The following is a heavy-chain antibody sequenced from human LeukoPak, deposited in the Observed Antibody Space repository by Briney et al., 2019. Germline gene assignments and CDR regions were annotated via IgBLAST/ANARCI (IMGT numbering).Heavy chain of an antibody. Sequence: PSETLSLTCTVSGGSISSYYRSWIRHPPGKGLEWIGYIYYSGSTNYNPSLKSRVTISVDTSKNQFSLKLSSVTAADTAVYYCARVIYDIVVVPADMDVWGKGTTVTVSS. D-gene: IGHD2-2*01. CDR1: GGSISSYY. V-gene: IGHV4-59*01. CDR3: ARVIYDIVVVPADMDV. CDR2: IYYSGST. J-gene: IGHJ6*04.